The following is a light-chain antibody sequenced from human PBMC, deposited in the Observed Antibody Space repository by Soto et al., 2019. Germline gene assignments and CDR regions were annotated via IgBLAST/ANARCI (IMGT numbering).Light chain of an antibody. V-gene: IGKV1-39*01. J-gene: IGKJ1*01. CDR3: QQSYSTPPT. Sequence: IQLTQSPSSLCASVLDRFTITFRAGQSIISYLNWYEQKPGKAPKLLIYAASTLQAGVPSRFSGSGSGTDFTLTISSLQPEDFTTYYCQQSYSTPPTFGQGTKVDI. CDR2: AAS. CDR1: QSIISY.